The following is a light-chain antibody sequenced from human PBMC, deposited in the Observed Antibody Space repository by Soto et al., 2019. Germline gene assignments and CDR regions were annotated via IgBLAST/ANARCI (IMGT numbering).Light chain of an antibody. J-gene: IGLJ2*01. V-gene: IGLV1-40*01. CDR3: QSYDSSLSGAMV. Sequence: QSVLTQPPSVSGAPGQRVTISCTGSSSNIGAGYDVHWYQQLPGTAPKLLIYGNSNRPSGVPDRFSGSKSGTSASLAITGLQAKDEADYYCQSYDSSLSGAMVFGGGTKLTVL. CDR2: GNS. CDR1: SSNIGAGYD.